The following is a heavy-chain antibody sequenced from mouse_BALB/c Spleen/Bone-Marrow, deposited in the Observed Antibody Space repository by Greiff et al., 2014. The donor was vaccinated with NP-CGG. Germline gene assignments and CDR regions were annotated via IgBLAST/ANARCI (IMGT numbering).Heavy chain of an antibody. V-gene: IGHV1S81*02. CDR3: AREAYYGPDY. D-gene: IGHD1-2*01. J-gene: IGHJ2*01. CDR2: INPRNGRT. Sequence: VKLMESGAELVKPGASVKLSCKASGYTFTSYWMEWVKQRPGQGLEWIGEINPRNGRTNYNEKFKSKATLTVDKSSSTAYTQLSSLTSEDSAVYYCAREAYYGPDYWGQGTTLTVSS. CDR1: GYTFTSYW.